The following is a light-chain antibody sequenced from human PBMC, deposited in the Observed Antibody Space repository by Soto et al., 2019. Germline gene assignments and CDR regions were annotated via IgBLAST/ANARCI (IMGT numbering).Light chain of an antibody. Sequence: DIQMTQSPSTLSGSVGDRVTIXXRASQTISSWLAWYQQKPGKAPKXLIYKASTLKSGVPSRFSGSGAGTEFTLTISSLQPDDFATYYCQRYNSYSEAFGQGTKVDI. CDR3: QRYNSYSEA. J-gene: IGKJ1*01. V-gene: IGKV1-5*03. CDR2: KAS. CDR1: QTISSW.